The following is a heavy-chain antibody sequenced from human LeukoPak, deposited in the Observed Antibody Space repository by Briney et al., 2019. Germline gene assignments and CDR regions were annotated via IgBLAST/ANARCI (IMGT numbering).Heavy chain of an antibody. CDR1: GGSISSYY. CDR2: IYYTGST. CDR3: ARWGSIAVARFDY. V-gene: IGHV4-59*01. Sequence: SETLSLTCTVSGGSISSYYWSWIRQPQGKGLEWIGYIYYTGSTNYNPSLTSRVNISVDTSKNQFSLNLTSVTAADTAVYYCARWGSIAVARFDYWGRGTLVTVSS. D-gene: IGHD6-6*01. J-gene: IGHJ4*02.